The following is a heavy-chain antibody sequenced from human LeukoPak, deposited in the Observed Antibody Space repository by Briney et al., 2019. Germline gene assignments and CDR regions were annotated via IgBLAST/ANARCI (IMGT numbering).Heavy chain of an antibody. Sequence: RASVKVSCKASGYTFGIYYIHRVRQAPGQGLEWMGRINPDSGGTNFAQKFQGRVSVTRDTSISTAYLELSRLIFDDTAVYYCAREGPSSGYYYDYWGQGTLVTVSS. CDR3: AREGPSSGYYYDY. CDR1: GYTFGIYY. J-gene: IGHJ4*02. V-gene: IGHV1-2*06. CDR2: INPDSGGT. D-gene: IGHD3-22*01.